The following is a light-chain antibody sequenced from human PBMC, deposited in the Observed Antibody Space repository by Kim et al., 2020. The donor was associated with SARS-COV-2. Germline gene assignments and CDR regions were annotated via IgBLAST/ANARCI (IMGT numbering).Light chain of an antibody. Sequence: PGKTAKITCGGNNIGSKSVHWYQQKPGQAPVLVIYYDSDRPSGIPERFSGSNSGNTATLTISRVEAGDEADYYCQVWDSSSDHPVFGGGTQLTVL. CDR3: QVWDSSSDHPV. CDR2: YDS. V-gene: IGLV3-21*04. CDR1: NIGSKS. J-gene: IGLJ3*02.